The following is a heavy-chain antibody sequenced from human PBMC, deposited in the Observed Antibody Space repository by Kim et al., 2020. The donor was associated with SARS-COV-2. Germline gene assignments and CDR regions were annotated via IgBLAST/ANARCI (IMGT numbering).Heavy chain of an antibody. CDR3: ARDLGTGPPLDY. CDR2: FNWNGIST. CDR1: GFTFDDYG. V-gene: IGHV3-20*01. Sequence: GGSLRLSCTASGFTFDDYGMSWVRQAPGEGLEWVSGFNWNGISTGDGDSVKGRFTISRDKDKNLLYLQMNSLRAEDTAVYHCARDLGTGPPLDYWGQGTLVTVSS. D-gene: IGHD7-27*01. J-gene: IGHJ4*02.